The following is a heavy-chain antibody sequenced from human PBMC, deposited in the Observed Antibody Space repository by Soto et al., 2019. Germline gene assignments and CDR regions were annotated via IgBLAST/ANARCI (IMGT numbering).Heavy chain of an antibody. V-gene: IGHV4-39*01. CDR2: IFHTGAT. CDR3: ARRRIVPTTNFDY. D-gene: IGHD1-26*01. CDR1: GDSISSSSFY. Sequence: SETRSRTWTVSGDSISSSSFYWVWIRQPPGKGLEWIGHIFHTGATYQNPTLKSRLRMSVDTSKNQFSLNLSSVTATDTAVYYCARRRIVPTTNFDYWGQGTLVTVSS. J-gene: IGHJ4*02.